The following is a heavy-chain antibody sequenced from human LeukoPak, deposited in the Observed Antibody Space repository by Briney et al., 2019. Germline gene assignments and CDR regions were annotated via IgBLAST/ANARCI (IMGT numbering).Heavy chain of an antibody. CDR2: ISSSSSTI. J-gene: IGHJ3*02. V-gene: IGHV3-48*01. Sequence: PGGSLRLSCAASGFTFSSYSMNWVRQAPGKGLEWVSYISSSSSTIYYADSVKGRFTISRDNAKNSLYLQMNSLRAEDTAVYYCARDFESTYPDAFDIWGQGTMVTVSS. CDR3: ARDFESTYPDAFDI. D-gene: IGHD3-9*01. CDR1: GFTFSSYS.